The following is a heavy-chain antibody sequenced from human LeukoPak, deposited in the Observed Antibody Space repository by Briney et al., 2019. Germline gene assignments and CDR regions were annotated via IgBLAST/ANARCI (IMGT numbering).Heavy chain of an antibody. Sequence: GGSLRLSCAASGFTFSSYWMSWVRQAPGKGLEWVANIKQDGSGKYYVDSVKGRFTISRDNAKNSLYLQMNSLRAEDTAVYYCAREAGTGYFDYWGQGTLVTVSS. CDR3: AREAGTGYFDY. CDR2: IKQDGSGK. D-gene: IGHD6-19*01. CDR1: GFTFSSYW. V-gene: IGHV3-7*03. J-gene: IGHJ4*02.